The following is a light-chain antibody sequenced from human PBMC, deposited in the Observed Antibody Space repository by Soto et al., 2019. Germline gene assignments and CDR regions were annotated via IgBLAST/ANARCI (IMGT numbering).Light chain of an antibody. CDR2: DVT. V-gene: IGLV2-14*01. J-gene: IGLJ2*01. CDR1: SSDIGDYDY. CDR3: CSYTDIALDVV. Sequence: QSVLTQPASVSGSPVQSITISCTGTSSDIGDYDYVSWYQHLPGKAPKLLIFDVTHRPSGVSDRFSGSKSGNTASLTISGVRPEDEADYYCCSYTDIALDVVFGGGTKVTVL.